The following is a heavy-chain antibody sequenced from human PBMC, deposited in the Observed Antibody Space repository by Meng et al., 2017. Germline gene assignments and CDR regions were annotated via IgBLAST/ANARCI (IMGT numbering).Heavy chain of an antibody. CDR3: ARDEDISAAGKLFGDY. CDR2: INPKSGDT. D-gene: IGHD6-25*01. J-gene: IGHJ4*02. V-gene: IGHV1-2*06. CDR1: GYNFPDYY. Sequence: QRVRPGAEVMKPGASVKVSCKPSGYNFPDYYIHWVRRAPGQGLEWMGRINPKSGDTHYAQKFQARVTMTGDTSISTAYMELSGLRSDDTAMYYCARDEDISAAGKLFGDYWGQGTLVTVSS.